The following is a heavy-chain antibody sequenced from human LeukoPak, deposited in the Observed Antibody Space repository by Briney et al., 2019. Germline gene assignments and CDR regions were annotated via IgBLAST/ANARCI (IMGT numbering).Heavy chain of an antibody. D-gene: IGHD3/OR15-3a*01. CDR1: GFTFSSYG. J-gene: IGHJ4*02. CDR2: IRYDGSKK. CDR3: VRTGDTERFDY. V-gene: IGHV3-30*02. Sequence: GGSLRLSCAASGFTFSSYGMHWVRQAPGKGLEWVALIRYDGSKKGYADSVKGRFTISRDNSKNTLYLQMNSLRAEDTAMYYCVRTGDTERFDYWGQGTLVTVSS.